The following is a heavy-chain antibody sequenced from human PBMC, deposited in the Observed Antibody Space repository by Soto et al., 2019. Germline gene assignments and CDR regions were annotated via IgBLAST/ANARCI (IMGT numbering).Heavy chain of an antibody. J-gene: IGHJ3*02. Sequence: GGSLRLSCAASGFTFSSYGMHWVRQAPGKGLEWVAVIWYDGSNKYYAASVKGRFTISRDNSKNTLYLQMNSLRAEDTAVYYCARDPNEYYHGSGSYVRYVFDIWRQRTMVTVSS. D-gene: IGHD3-10*01. CDR1: GFTFSSYG. CDR3: ARDPNEYYHGSGSYVRYVFDI. V-gene: IGHV3-33*01. CDR2: IWYDGSNK.